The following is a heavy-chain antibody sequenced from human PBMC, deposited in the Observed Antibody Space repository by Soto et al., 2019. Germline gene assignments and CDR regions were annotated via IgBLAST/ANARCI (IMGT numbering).Heavy chain of an antibody. CDR1: GGSISSGDYY. Sequence: SETLSLTCTVSGGSISSGDYYWSWIRQPPGKGLEWIGYIYYSGSTYYNPSLKSRVTISVDTSKNQFSLKLSSVTAADTAVYYCARADPAAGNWFDPWGQGTLVTVSS. V-gene: IGHV4-30-4*01. CDR3: ARADPAAGNWFDP. D-gene: IGHD6-13*01. J-gene: IGHJ5*02. CDR2: IYYSGST.